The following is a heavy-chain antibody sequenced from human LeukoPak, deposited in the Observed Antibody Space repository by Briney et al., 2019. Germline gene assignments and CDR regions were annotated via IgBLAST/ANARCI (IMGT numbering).Heavy chain of an antibody. CDR1: GYTFTGYY. CDR3: ARNSDSGWCPNY. D-gene: IGHD6-19*01. CDR2: INPNSGGT. Sequence: ASVKVSCKASGYTFTGYYMHWVRQAPGQGLEWMGWINPNSGGTNYAQKFQGRVTMTRDTSISTAYMELSRLRFDDTAVYYCARNSDSGWCPNYWGQGTLVTVSS. V-gene: IGHV1-2*02. J-gene: IGHJ4*02.